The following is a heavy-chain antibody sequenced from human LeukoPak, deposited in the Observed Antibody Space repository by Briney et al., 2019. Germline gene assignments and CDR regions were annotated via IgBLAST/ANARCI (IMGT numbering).Heavy chain of an antibody. CDR3: ARPTYSSSWDPGWFEP. V-gene: IGHV3-11*06. CDR1: GFTFSDYY. J-gene: IGHJ5*02. CDR2: ISSSSDYT. Sequence: PGGSLTLSCVASGFTFSDYYMSWIRQAPGKGLEWVSYISSSSDYTNYADSVRGRFTISRDNAKNSLYLQMNSLRAEDTAVYYCARPTYSSSWDPGWFEPWGQGTLSPVSS. D-gene: IGHD6-13*01.